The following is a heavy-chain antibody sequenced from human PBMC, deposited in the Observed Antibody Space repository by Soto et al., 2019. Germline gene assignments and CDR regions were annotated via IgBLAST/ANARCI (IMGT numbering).Heavy chain of an antibody. D-gene: IGHD4-17*01. CDR2: INPNSGGT. V-gene: IGHV1-2*04. CDR3: ARGVHYGDKMGPADV. Sequence: ASVKVSCKASGYTFTGYYMHWVRQAPGQGLEWMGWINPNSGGTNYAQKFQGWVTMTRDTSISTAYMELSRLRSDDTAVYYCARGVHYGDKMGPADVWGKGTTVTVSS. J-gene: IGHJ6*04. CDR1: GYTFTGYY.